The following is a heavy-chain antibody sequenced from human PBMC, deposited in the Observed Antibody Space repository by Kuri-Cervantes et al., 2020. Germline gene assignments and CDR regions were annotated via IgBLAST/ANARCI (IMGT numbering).Heavy chain of an antibody. CDR2: IVVGSGNT. D-gene: IGHD3-10*01. CDR1: GFTFTSSA. V-gene: IGHV1-58*01. Sequence: AVKVSCKASGFTFTSSAVQWVRQARGQRLEWIGWIVVGSGNTNYAQKLQERVTITRDMSTSTAYMELSSLRSEDTAVYYCARWENDYYGSGSYYPTGYFDYWGQGTLVTVSS. CDR3: ARWENDYYGSGSYYPTGYFDY. J-gene: IGHJ4*02.